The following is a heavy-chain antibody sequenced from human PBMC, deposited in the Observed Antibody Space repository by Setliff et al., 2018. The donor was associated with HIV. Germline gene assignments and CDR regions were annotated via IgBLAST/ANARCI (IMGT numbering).Heavy chain of an antibody. CDR2: IIPMLGKA. J-gene: IGHJ6*02. D-gene: IGHD4-17*01. Sequence: SVKVSCKASGGTFSNDAINWVRQAPGQGLEWMGGIIPMLGKANYAQKFQGRVTIIADESTSTAYMELSSLRSEDTAVYYCARGEWLLLHQTTVSNDYYYGMDVWSQGTTVTVSS. V-gene: IGHV1-69*10. CDR3: ARGEWLLLHQTTVSNDYYYGMDV. CDR1: GGTFSNDA.